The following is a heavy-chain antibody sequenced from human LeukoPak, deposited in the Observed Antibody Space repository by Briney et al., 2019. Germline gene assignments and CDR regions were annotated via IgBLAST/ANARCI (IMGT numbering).Heavy chain of an antibody. CDR3: ARDRSSVAGTENWFDP. J-gene: IGHJ5*02. V-gene: IGHV1-46*01. CDR2: INPSGGST. Sequence: ASVKVSCKASGYTFTSYYMHWVRQAPGQGLEWMGIINPSGGSTSYAQKFQGRVTMTRDTSTSTVYMELSSLRSEDTAVYYCARDRSSVAGTENWFDPWGQGTLVTVSS. CDR1: GYTFTSYY. D-gene: IGHD6-19*01.